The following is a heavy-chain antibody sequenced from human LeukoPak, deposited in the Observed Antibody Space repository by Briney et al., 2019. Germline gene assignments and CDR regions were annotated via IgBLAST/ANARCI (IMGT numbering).Heavy chain of an antibody. CDR1: GGSISNYY. D-gene: IGHD6-13*01. J-gene: IGHJ6*03. CDR3: ARAGSNWSGGYYIDV. CDR2: IYYTGST. V-gene: IGHV4-59*01. Sequence: SETLSLTCTVSGGSISNYYWSWIRQPPGKGLEWLGYIYYTGSTNYNPSLTSRVTISADTSKNQFSLRVSAVTAADTAVYYCARAGSNWSGGYYIDVWGIGTTVTVSS.